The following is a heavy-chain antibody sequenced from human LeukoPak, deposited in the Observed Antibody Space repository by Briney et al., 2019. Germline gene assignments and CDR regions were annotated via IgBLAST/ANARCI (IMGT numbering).Heavy chain of an antibody. V-gene: IGHV1-69*05. D-gene: IGHD4-17*01. CDR3: ARHDYGDYPFDY. J-gene: IGHJ4*02. CDR1: GGTFSSYA. Sequence: ASVKVSXKASGGTFSSYAISWVRQAPGQGLEWMGRIIPIFGTANYAQKFQGRVTFTTDESTSTAYMELSSLRSEDTAVYYCARHDYGDYPFDYWGQGTLVTVSS. CDR2: IIPIFGTA.